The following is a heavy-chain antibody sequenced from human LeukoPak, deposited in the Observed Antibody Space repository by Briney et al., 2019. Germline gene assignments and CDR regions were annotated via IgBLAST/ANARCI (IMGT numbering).Heavy chain of an antibody. CDR1: GGTFSSYA. CDR3: ERALSGGTARTYNYMDV. CDR2: IIPIFGTA. J-gene: IGHJ6*03. V-gene: IGHV1-69*05. D-gene: IGHD6-13*01. Sequence: SVKVSCKASGGTFSSYAISWVRQAPGQGLEWMGGIIPIFGTANYAQKFQGRVTITTDESTSTAYMELSSLRSEDTAVYYCERALSGGTARTYNYMDVWGKGTTVTVSS.